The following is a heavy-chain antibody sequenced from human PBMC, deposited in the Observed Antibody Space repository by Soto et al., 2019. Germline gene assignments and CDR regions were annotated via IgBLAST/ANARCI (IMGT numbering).Heavy chain of an antibody. D-gene: IGHD3-3*01. V-gene: IGHV3-23*01. Sequence: GGSLRLSCAASGFTFSSYAMSWVRQAPGKGLEWVSAISGSGGSTYYADSVKGRFTISRDNSKNTLYLQMNSLRAEDTAVYYGAKGYDFWSGNYYYYMDVWGKGTTVTVSS. J-gene: IGHJ6*03. CDR2: ISGSGGST. CDR1: GFTFSSYA. CDR3: AKGYDFWSGNYYYYMDV.